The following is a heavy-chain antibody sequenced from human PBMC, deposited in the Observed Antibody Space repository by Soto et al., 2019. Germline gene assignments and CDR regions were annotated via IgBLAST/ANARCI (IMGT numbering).Heavy chain of an antibody. CDR1: GYSLAGYW. V-gene: IGHV5-10-1*01. D-gene: IGHD3-22*01. CDR3: ARQIYDSDTGPNFQYYFDS. CDR2: IDPGHSTP. J-gene: IGHJ4*02. Sequence: WEALKIFCKGSGYSLAGYWITWGRQGPGEGLESLARIDPGHSTPYYPPSLRRNVTISATKSSSSVFLQWSSLSASDTAMYYCARQIYDSDTGPNFQYYFDSWGQGTTVTVSS.